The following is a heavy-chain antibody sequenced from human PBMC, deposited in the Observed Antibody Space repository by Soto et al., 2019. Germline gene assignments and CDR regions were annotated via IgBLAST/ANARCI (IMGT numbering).Heavy chain of an antibody. Sequence: PSQTLSLTCVISGDSVSSSSAAWNWLRQSPSRGLEWLGRTYYRSTWSNDYAGSVKSRITINPDTFENQFSLQLYSVTPEDTAVYYCAGVSSFRGMGVWGQGTPVTVSS. CDR2: TYYRSTWSN. CDR3: AGVSSFRGMGV. V-gene: IGHV6-1*01. J-gene: IGHJ6*02. CDR1: GDSVSSSSAA. D-gene: IGHD3-16*01.